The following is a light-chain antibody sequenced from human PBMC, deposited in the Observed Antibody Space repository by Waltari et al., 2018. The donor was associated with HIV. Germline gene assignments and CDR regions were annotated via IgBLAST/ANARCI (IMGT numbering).Light chain of an antibody. CDR2: SNN. CDR3: AAWDDSLNGWV. CDR1: SSNIESNT. V-gene: IGLV1-44*01. Sequence: QRVAISCSGSSSNIESNTVNWYQQLPGTAPKLLVYSNNQRPSGVPDRISGSKSGTSASLAISGLQSEDEADYYCAAWDDSLNGWVFGGGTKLTVL. J-gene: IGLJ3*02.